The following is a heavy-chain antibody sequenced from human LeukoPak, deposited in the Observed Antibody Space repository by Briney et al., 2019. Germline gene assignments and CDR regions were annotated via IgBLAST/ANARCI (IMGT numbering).Heavy chain of an antibody. Sequence: ASVKVSCKAFGYTFTGYYMHWVRQAPGQGLEWMGWINPNSGGTNYAQKLQGRVTMTTDTSTSTAYMELRSLRSDDTAVYYCAKYCSSTSCYGMDVWGQGTTVTVSS. J-gene: IGHJ6*02. CDR2: INPNSGGT. D-gene: IGHD2-2*01. CDR1: GYTFTGYY. CDR3: AKYCSSTSCYGMDV. V-gene: IGHV1-2*02.